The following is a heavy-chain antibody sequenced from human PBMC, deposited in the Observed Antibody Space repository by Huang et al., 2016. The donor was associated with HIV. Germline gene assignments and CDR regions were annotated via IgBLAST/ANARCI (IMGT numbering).Heavy chain of an antibody. Sequence: QLQLQESGPGLVKPSETLSLTCTVSGGSIRSDNYYWGWIRQPPGKGLEWIGSSYYSGSTYYSPALKRRVTITVDTSKNHFSLRMGSVTAADTAVYYCARLPGSITMIRGVITDPYWGQGTLVTVSS. V-gene: IGHV4-39*02. CDR1: GGSIRSDNYY. J-gene: IGHJ4*02. D-gene: IGHD3-10*01. CDR3: ARLPGSITMIRGVITDPY. CDR2: SYYSGST.